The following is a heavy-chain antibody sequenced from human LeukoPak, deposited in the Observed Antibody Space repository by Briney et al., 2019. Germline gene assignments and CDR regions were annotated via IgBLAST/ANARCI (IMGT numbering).Heavy chain of an antibody. V-gene: IGHV4-31*03. CDR1: GGSISSGGYY. CDR3: ARDVGDSSGYFTDAFDI. D-gene: IGHD3-22*01. Sequence: PSQTLSLTCTVSGGSISSGGYYWSWIRQHPGKGLEWFVYIYYSGSTYYNPSLKSRVTISVDTSKNQFSLKLSSVTAADTAVYYCARDVGDSSGYFTDAFDIWGQGTMVTVSS. J-gene: IGHJ3*02. CDR2: IYYSGST.